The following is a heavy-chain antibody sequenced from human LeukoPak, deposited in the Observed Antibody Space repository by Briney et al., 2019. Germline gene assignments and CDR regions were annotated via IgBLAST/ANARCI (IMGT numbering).Heavy chain of an antibody. CDR2: ISAYNGNT. CDR3: AKDEGRGITMVRGASDY. CDR1: GYTFTSYG. D-gene: IGHD3-10*01. Sequence: ASVKVSCKASGYTFTSYGISWVRQAPGQGLEWMGWISAYNGNTNYAQKLQGRVTMTTDTSTSTAYMELRSLRSDDTAVYYCAKDEGRGITMVRGASDYWGQGTLVTVSS. V-gene: IGHV1-18*01. J-gene: IGHJ4*02.